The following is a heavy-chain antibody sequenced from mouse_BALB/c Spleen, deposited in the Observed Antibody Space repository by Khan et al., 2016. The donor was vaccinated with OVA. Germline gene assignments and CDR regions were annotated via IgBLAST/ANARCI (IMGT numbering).Heavy chain of an antibody. CDR1: GYIFTSYW. D-gene: IGHD3-2*02. J-gene: IGHJ2*01. V-gene: IGHV1-76*01. Sequence: QVRLQQSGAELVRPGTSVKLSCKNSGYIFTSYWIHWVKQRSGQGLEWIARIYPGTDNTYYSEKFKDKATLTADKSSITAYLQLSSLKSEDSAVFFCAREEALYYFDYWGQGTTLTVSS. CDR3: AREEALYYFDY. CDR2: IYPGTDNT.